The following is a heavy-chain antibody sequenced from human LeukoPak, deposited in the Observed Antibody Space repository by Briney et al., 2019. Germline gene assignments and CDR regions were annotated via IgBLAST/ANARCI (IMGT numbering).Heavy chain of an antibody. V-gene: IGHV3-7*01. CDR1: GFSFNSYW. D-gene: IGHD6-19*01. J-gene: IGHJ4*02. CDR3: GRFGYVAGIDL. Sequence: PGGSLRLSCAASGFSFNSYWMTWVRQPPGRGLEWVANIDPAGTDTYYLDPVKGRFTISRDNAKNLVYLQMNTLRAEDTAVYSCGRFGYVAGIDLWGQGTLVTVSS. CDR2: IDPAGTDT.